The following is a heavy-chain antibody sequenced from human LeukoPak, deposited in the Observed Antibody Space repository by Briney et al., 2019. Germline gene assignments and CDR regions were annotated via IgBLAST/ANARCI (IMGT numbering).Heavy chain of an antibody. CDR2: INPSGGGT. V-gene: IGHV1-46*01. D-gene: IGHD1-1*01. J-gene: IGHJ4*02. CDR3: ARDTPPVYNWNDAPFDY. Sequence: GASVKVSCKASGYTFTSYYMHWVRQAPGQGPEWMGIINPSGGGTTYAQRFQGRVTMTRDTSTSTVYMELSSLRFEDTAIYYCARDTPPVYNWNDAPFDYWGQGTLVTVSS. CDR1: GYTFTSYY.